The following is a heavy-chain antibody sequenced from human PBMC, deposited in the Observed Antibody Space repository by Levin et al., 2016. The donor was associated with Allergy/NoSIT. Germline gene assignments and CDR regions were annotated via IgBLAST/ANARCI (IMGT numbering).Heavy chain of an antibody. Sequence: PGESLKISCAASGFIFSSYWMAWVRQAPGKGPEWVANIKSDVSERFYVDSVKGRFTISRDNAKNSLYLQMNSLRVEDTAVYYCARDVGGALDYWGQGTLVTVSS. J-gene: IGHJ4*02. CDR3: ARDVGGALDY. CDR2: IKSDVSER. V-gene: IGHV3-7*03. D-gene: IGHD3-10*01. CDR1: GFIFSSYW.